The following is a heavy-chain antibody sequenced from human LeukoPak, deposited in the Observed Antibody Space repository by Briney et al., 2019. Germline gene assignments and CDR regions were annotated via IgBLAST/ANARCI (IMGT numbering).Heavy chain of an antibody. CDR3: ARDRPYSGYDSPSDY. CDR2: ISSSSSYI. J-gene: IGHJ4*02. CDR1: RFTFSSYS. V-gene: IGHV3-21*01. D-gene: IGHD5-12*01. Sequence: GGSLRLSCAASRFTFSSYSMNWVRQAPGKGLEWVSPISSSSSYIYYADSVRGGFTISRDNAKNSLYLQMNSLRAEDTAVYYCARDRPYSGYDSPSDYWGQGTLVTVSS.